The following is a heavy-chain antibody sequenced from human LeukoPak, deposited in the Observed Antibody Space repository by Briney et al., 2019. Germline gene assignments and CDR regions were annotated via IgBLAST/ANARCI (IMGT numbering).Heavy chain of an antibody. J-gene: IGHJ6*02. CDR1: GYTFTSYG. V-gene: IGHV1-18*01. CDR3: ARWAGADGMDV. CDR2: ICAYNGNT. Sequence: ASLKVSCKASGYTFTSYGISWVRQAPGQGLEWVGWICAYNGNTNYAQRLRGRGTMTTDTSPSTAYMRMRSVRSDETAAYYCARWAGADGMDVWGQRPTVTVSS.